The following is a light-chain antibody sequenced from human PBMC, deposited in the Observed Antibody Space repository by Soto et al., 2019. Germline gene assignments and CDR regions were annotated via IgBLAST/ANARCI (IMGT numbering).Light chain of an antibody. CDR1: SSDVGGYNY. CDR3: SSYTSSSTLGV. V-gene: IGLV2-14*01. CDR2: DVS. J-gene: IGLJ2*01. Sequence: QSALTQPASVSGSPGQSITISCTGTSSDVGGYNYVSWYQQHPGKAPKLMIYDVSNRPSGVSNRFSGSKSCNTASLTISGLQAEDEADYTCSSYTSSSTLGVFGGGTKLTVL.